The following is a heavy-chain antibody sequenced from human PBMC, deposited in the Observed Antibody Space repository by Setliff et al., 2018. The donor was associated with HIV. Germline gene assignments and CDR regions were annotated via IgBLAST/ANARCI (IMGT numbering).Heavy chain of an antibody. CDR1: GGTFNRYA. J-gene: IGHJ3*02. D-gene: IGHD3-3*01. Sequence: SVKVSCKASGGTFNRYAVSWVRQAPGQGLEWMGRIIPIFDTTNYAQDFQGRVTITADKSTGTAYMELSSLKSEDTGVYYCARGGFWSGVLYAFDIWGQGTMVTVSS. CDR3: ARGGFWSGVLYAFDI. CDR2: IIPIFDTT. V-gene: IGHV1-69*06.